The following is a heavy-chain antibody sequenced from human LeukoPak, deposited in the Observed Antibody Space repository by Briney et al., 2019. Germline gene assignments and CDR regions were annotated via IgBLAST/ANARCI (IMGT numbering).Heavy chain of an antibody. CDR2: ICGSGGST. D-gene: IGHD4-17*01. J-gene: IGHJ6*02. CDR3: AKSHDYGDYAGYYYYGMDV. Sequence: GGSLRLSCAASGFTFSSYAMSWVRQAPGDGLEWVSAICGSGGSTYYADSVKGRFTISRDNSKNTLYLQMNSLRAEDTAVYYCAKSHDYGDYAGYYYYGMDVWGQGTTVTVSS. CDR1: GFTFSSYA. V-gene: IGHV3-23*01.